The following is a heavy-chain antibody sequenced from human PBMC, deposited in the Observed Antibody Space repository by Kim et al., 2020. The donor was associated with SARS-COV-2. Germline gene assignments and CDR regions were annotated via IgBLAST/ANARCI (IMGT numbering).Heavy chain of an antibody. Sequence: GGSLRLSCAASGFTFINYALSWVRQAPGKGLEWVSLITGNADTTYYADSVKGRFTISSDISKNMLYLQMDGLRAEDTAVYYCARVKLWDRNFFDYWGQGTLVTVSS. CDR2: ITGNADTT. D-gene: IGHD1-26*01. V-gene: IGHV3-23*01. CDR3: ARVKLWDRNFFDY. J-gene: IGHJ4*02. CDR1: GFTFINYA.